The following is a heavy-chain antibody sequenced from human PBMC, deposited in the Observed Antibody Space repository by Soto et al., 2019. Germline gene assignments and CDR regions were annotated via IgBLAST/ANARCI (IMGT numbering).Heavy chain of an antibody. CDR2: VYYIGST. D-gene: IGHD3-22*01. CDR1: GASISSSY. V-gene: IGHV4-59*01. CDR3: ARGYYDSRGQSNTFDI. J-gene: IGHJ3*02. Sequence: XEILWLTFSVSGASISSSYWSWIRQSPGKGLEWIGFVYYIGSTNYNPSLKSRVTISVDTSKNQFSLKLTSVTAADTAVYYCARGYYDSRGQSNTFDIWGQGTMVTVSS.